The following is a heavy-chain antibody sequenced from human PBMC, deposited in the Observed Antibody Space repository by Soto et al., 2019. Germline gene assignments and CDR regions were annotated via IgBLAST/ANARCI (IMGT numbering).Heavy chain of an antibody. CDR1: GYSFSSYG. CDR2: ISAYNGNT. D-gene: IGHD5-12*01. CDR3: ARVYSGLPDY. J-gene: IGHJ4*02. V-gene: IGHV1-18*01. Sequence: LVKVSCKASGYSFSSYGISWVRQAPGQGLEWMGWISAYNGNTNYAQKLQGRVTMTTDTSTSTAYMELRSLRSDDTAVYYCARVYSGLPDYWGQGTLVTVSS.